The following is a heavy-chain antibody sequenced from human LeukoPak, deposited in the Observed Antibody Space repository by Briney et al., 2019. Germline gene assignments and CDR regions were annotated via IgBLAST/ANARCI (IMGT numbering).Heavy chain of an antibody. D-gene: IGHD5-18*01. CDR3: ARDVVRYSYGLDAFDI. CDR1: GYTFTSYY. V-gene: IGHV1-18*04. Sequence: ASVKVSCKASGYTFTSYYMHWVRQAPGQGLEWMGWISAYNGNTNYAQKLQGRVTMTTDTSTSTAYMELRSLRSDDTAVYYCARDVVRYSYGLDAFDIWGQGTMVTVSS. J-gene: IGHJ3*02. CDR2: ISAYNGNT.